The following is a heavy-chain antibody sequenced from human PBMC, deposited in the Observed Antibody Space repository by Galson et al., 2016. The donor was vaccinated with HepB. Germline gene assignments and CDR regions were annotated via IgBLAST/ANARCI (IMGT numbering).Heavy chain of an antibody. CDR1: GGSISSYS. V-gene: IGHV4-4*07. D-gene: IGHD5-12*01. J-gene: IGHJ4*02. CDR2: IYGSGST. Sequence: SETLSLTCTVSGGSISSYSWSWIRQLAGKGLEWIGRIYGSGSTYYNPSLKSRVTMSLDTSKSQFFLKLTSVTAADTAVYSCAREGFGGYEFCYWGQGTLAPVSS. CDR3: AREGFGGYEFCY.